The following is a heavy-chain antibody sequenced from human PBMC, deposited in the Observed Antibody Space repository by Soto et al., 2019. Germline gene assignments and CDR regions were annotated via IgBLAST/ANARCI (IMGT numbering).Heavy chain of an antibody. V-gene: IGHV2-5*02. J-gene: IGHJ4*02. D-gene: IGHD6-19*01. CDR3: ARRRGGFGGGWTTPDFDY. Sequence: QITLKESGPTVVKPTQTLTLTCSLSGFSLNTGGVGVGWIRQPPGKALEWLAVIYWDDDKSWNPSLRDRLTXXRXXSDDQVVLTVTNMDPVDTGTYYCARRRGGFGGGWTTPDFDYWGQGTLVTVS. CDR1: GFSLNTGGVG. CDR2: IYWDDDK.